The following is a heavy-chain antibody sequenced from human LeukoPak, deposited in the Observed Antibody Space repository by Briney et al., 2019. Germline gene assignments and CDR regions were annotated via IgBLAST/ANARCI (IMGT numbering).Heavy chain of an antibody. CDR3: AKFSGWPTNYFDY. CDR1: GFTFSSYA. J-gene: IGHJ4*02. Sequence: GGSLRLSCAASGFTFSSYAMSWVRQAPGKGLVWVAGFVSSGVSANYADSVKGRFTISRDNTENTLYLQMNSLSAEDTAVYYCAKFSGWPTNYFDYWGQGTLVTVSS. CDR2: FVSSGVSA. V-gene: IGHV3-23*01. D-gene: IGHD6-19*01.